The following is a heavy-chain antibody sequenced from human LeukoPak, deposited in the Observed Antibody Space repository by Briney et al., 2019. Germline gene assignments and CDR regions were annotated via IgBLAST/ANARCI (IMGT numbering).Heavy chain of an antibody. J-gene: IGHJ4*02. CDR3: SSSTGRTTNFDY. CDR1: GFTFSSYD. CDR2: IRLRSNTI. Sequence: GGSLRLSCAASGFTFSSYDMNWVRQAPGKGLEWVSYIRLRSNTIYYAESVKGRFTTSRDNAKNSLYLQMNSLRAEDTAVYYCSSSTGRTTNFDYWGQGTLVTVSS. V-gene: IGHV3-48*04. D-gene: IGHD1-7*01.